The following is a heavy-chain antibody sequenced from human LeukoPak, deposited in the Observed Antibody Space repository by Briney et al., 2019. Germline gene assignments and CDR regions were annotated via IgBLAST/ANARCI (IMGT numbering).Heavy chain of an antibody. CDR2: ISYDGSSK. Sequence: GGSLRLSCAASGFTFSSYGMHWVRQAPGKGLEWVAVISYDGSSKYYADSVKGRFTISRDNSKNTLYLQMNSLRAEDTAVYYCAKDVGGYCGGDCYLDPYYFDYWGQGTLVTISS. CDR1: GFTFSSYG. J-gene: IGHJ4*02. D-gene: IGHD2-21*02. CDR3: AKDVGGYCGGDCYLDPYYFDY. V-gene: IGHV3-30*18.